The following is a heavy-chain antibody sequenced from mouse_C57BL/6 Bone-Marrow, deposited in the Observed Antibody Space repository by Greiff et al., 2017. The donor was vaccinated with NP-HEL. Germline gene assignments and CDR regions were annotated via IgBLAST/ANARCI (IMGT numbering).Heavy chain of an antibody. Sequence: EVQLVESGPSLVRPSQTLSLTCTVTGFSINSDCYWIWIRQFPGNKLEYIGYTFYSGITYYNPSLESRTYITRDTSKNQFSLKLSSVTTEDTATYYWARDCGIYWYFDVWGTGTTVTVSS. CDR3: ARDCGIYWYFDV. CDR1: GFSINSDCY. CDR2: TFYSGIT. J-gene: IGHJ1*03. V-gene: IGHV3-3*01. D-gene: IGHD1-1*02.